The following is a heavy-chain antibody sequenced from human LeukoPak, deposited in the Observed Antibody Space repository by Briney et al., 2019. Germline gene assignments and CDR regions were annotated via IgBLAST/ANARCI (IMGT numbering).Heavy chain of an antibody. D-gene: IGHD5-24*01. J-gene: IGHJ4*02. Sequence: PGRSLRLSCAASGFTFSSYAMDWARQAPGKGLEWGAVISYDGSNKDYADSVKGRFNISRDNSKNTLYLQKNSLRPEDTAVYYCARGQGVKMATIFLDLWGQGTLVTVSS. CDR2: ISYDGSNK. CDR3: ARGQGVKMATIFLDL. CDR1: GFTFSSYA. V-gene: IGHV3-30*01.